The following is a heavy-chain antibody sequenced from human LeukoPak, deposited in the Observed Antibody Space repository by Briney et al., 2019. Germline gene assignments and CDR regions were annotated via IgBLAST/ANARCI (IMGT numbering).Heavy chain of an antibody. CDR3: ARGRYSGSYYVDY. CDR1: GYTFTGYY. V-gene: IGHV1-2*02. CDR2: INPNSGGT. J-gene: IGHJ4*02. Sequence: ASVKVSCKASGYTFTGYYMHWVRQAPGQGLEWMGWINPNSGGTNYAQKFQGRVTMTRDTSISTAYMELSRLRSGDTAVYYCARGRYSGSYYVDYWGQGTLVTVSS. D-gene: IGHD1-26*01.